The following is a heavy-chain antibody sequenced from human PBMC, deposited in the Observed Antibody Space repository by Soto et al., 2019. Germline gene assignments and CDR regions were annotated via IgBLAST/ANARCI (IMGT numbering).Heavy chain of an antibody. Sequence: QVQLQQWGAGLLKPSETLSLTCAVYGGSFSGYYWSWIRQPPGKGLEWIGEINHSGSTNYNPSLKSRVTISVDTSKNQFSLKLISVTASDTAVYYCARVNPGFGVVIIGYYYYGMDVWGQGTTVTVSS. CDR3: ARVNPGFGVVIIGYYYYGMDV. CDR1: GGSFSGYY. D-gene: IGHD3-3*01. CDR2: INHSGST. J-gene: IGHJ6*02. V-gene: IGHV4-34*01.